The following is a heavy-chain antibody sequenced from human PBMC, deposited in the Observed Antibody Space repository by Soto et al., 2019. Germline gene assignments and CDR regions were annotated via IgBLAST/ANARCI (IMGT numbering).Heavy chain of an antibody. V-gene: IGHV3-43*01. CDR1: GFTFDDYT. D-gene: IGHD5-18*01. CDR3: ANATDTAMALPDY. Sequence: EVQLVESGGVVVQPGGSLGLSCAASGFTFDDYTMHWVRQAPGKGLEWVSLISWDGGSTYYADSVKGRFTISRDNSKNSLYLQMKSLRTEDAALDYCANATDTAMALPDYWGQGTLVTVSS. J-gene: IGHJ4*02. CDR2: ISWDGGST.